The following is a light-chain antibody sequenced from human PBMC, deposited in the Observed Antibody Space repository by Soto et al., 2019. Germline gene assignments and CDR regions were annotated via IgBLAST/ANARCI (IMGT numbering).Light chain of an antibody. CDR1: QSVYNNY. CDR2: GAS. CDR3: QQYGTSPLIT. J-gene: IGKJ3*01. V-gene: IGKV3-20*01. Sequence: EIVLTQSPGTLSLSPGERATLSCRASQSVYNNYLAWYQQKPGQAPRLLISGASSRATGIPDRFSGSGSGTDFTLTITRLEPEDFAVYYCQQYGTSPLITFCPGTTVDL.